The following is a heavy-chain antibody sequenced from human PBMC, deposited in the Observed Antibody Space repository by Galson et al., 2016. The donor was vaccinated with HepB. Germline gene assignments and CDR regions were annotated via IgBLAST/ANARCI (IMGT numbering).Heavy chain of an antibody. CDR3: ARAPPGVSDFALDV. CDR1: GFTVSSNC. J-gene: IGHJ6*02. V-gene: IGHV3-66*01. Sequence: SLRLSCAASGFTVSSNCMSWVRQAPGKGLEWVSLICAGGSAYYPDPVNARITISRNNSKNTLYLQTDNLRPEDTAVYFCARAPPGVSDFALDVWGQGTTVTVSS. D-gene: IGHD3-10*01. CDR2: ICAGGSA.